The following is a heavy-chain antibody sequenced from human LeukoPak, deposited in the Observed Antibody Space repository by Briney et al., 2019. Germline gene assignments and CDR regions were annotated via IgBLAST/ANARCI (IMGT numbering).Heavy chain of an antibody. Sequence: SQTLSLTCTVSGCTISRYRYYWIWIRQPAGKGLEGIRRINTSGSTNYNPSLKSRVTISADTSKNQFSLKLSSVTAADTAVYYCATQSWDPEDYYYYGMDVWGQGTTVTVSS. CDR1: GCTISRYRYY. V-gene: IGHV4-61*02. CDR2: INTSGST. D-gene: IGHD1-14*01. J-gene: IGHJ6*02. CDR3: ATQSWDPEDYYYYGMDV.